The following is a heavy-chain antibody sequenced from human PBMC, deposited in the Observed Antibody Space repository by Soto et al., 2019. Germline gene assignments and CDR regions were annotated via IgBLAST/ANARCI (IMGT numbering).Heavy chain of an antibody. Sequence: SVKVSCEASGGTFSRYAISWVRQAPGQGLEWMGGIIPIFGTANYAQKFQGRVTITADESTSTAYMELSSLRSEDTAVYYCAREVGCSGGSCYRLLNGMDVWGQGTTVTVSS. D-gene: IGHD2-15*01. CDR1: GGTFSRYA. CDR2: IIPIFGTA. CDR3: AREVGCSGGSCYRLLNGMDV. J-gene: IGHJ6*02. V-gene: IGHV1-69*13.